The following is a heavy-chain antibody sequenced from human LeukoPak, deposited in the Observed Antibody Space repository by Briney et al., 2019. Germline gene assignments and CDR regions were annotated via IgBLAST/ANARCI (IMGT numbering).Heavy chain of an antibody. Sequence: GGSLRLSCAASGFTFSSFAMNWVRQAPGKGLEWVSGIRGSGGITYYADSVKGRFTISRDNSKNTLYLQMNSLRAEDTAVYYCAKDLPYYDFWSGPAFDYWGQGTLVTVSS. D-gene: IGHD3-3*01. J-gene: IGHJ4*02. CDR3: AKDLPYYDFWSGPAFDY. CDR2: IRGSGGIT. V-gene: IGHV3-23*01. CDR1: GFTFSSFA.